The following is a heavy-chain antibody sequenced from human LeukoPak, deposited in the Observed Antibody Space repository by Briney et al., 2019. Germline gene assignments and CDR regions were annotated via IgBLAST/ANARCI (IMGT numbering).Heavy chain of an antibody. J-gene: IGHJ4*02. CDR2: IKPDGSAQ. CDR3: ARDVRDIVVVTAYFDY. CDR1: GFTFSSNW. Sequence: GGSLRLSCATSGFTFSSNWMSWVRHVPGRGLDWVANIKPDGSAQYYAASVKGRFTVSRDNAKNSLYLQMNSLRAEDTAVYYCARDVRDIVVVTAYFDYWGQGTLVTVSS. V-gene: IGHV3-7*01. D-gene: IGHD2-21*02.